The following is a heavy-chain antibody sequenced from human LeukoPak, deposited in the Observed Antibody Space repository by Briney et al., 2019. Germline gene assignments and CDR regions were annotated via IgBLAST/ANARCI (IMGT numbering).Heavy chain of an antibody. CDR3: ARSTIAVAGTGVFDI. CDR1: GGSISSSTYY. D-gene: IGHD6-19*01. V-gene: IGHV4-39*01. Sequence: SETLSLTCTVSGGSISSSTYYWCWIRQPPGKGLEWIGSIYYSGSTYYNPSLKSRVTISVDTSKNQFSLKLSSVTAADSAVYYCARSTIAVAGTGVFDIWGQGTMVTVSS. J-gene: IGHJ3*02. CDR2: IYYSGST.